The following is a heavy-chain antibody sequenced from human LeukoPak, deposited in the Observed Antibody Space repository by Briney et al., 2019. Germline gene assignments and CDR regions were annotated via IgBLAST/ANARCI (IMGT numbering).Heavy chain of an antibody. V-gene: IGHV3-49*03. CDR2: IRSKAYGGTT. J-gene: IGHJ3*02. Sequence: GGSLILSCTASGFTFADYAMSWFRQAPGKELERVGFIRSKAYGGTTEYAASVKGRFTISRDDSKSIAYLQMNSLKTEDTAVYYCTNLVVVVAAIQDDAFDIWGQGTMVTVSS. CDR3: TNLVVVVAAIQDDAFDI. D-gene: IGHD2-15*01. CDR1: GFTFADYA.